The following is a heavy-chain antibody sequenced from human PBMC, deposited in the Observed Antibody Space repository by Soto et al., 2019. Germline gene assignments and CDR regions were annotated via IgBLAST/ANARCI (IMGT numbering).Heavy chain of an antibody. CDR3: ATSTHLPHYYYYMDV. CDR1: GGSISSYY. V-gene: IGHV4-59*01. J-gene: IGHJ6*03. Sequence: SETLSLTCTVSGGSISSYYWSWIRQPPGKGLEWIGYIYYSGSTNYNPSLKSRVTISVDTSKNQFSLKLSSVTAADTAVYYCATSTHLPHYYYYMDVWGKGTTVTVSS. CDR2: IYYSGST.